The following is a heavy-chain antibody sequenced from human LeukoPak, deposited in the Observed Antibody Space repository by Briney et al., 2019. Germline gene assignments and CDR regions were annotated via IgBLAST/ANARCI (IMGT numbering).Heavy chain of an antibody. CDR1: GYTFTGYY. D-gene: IGHD2-15*01. J-gene: IGHJ4*02. V-gene: IGHV1-2*02. CDR3: ASYDCSGGSCPQTKFDY. CDR2: INPNSGGT. Sequence: ASVKVSCKASGYTFTGYYMHWVRQAPGQGLEWMGWINPNSGGTNYAQKFQGRVTMTRDTSISTAYMELSRLRSDDTAVYYCASYDCSGGSCPQTKFDYWGQGTLVTVSS.